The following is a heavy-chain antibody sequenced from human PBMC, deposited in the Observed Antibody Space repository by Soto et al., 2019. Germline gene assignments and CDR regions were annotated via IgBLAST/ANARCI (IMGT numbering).Heavy chain of an antibody. CDR3: ARDLKIVGATLGY. Sequence: EVQLVESGGGLVKPGGSLRLSCAASGFTFSSYSMNWVRQAPGKGLEWVSSISSSSSYIYYADSVKGRFTISRDNAKNSLYLQTNSLRAEDTAVYYCARDLKIVGATLGYWGQGTLVTVSS. D-gene: IGHD1-26*01. CDR1: GFTFSSYS. J-gene: IGHJ4*02. CDR2: ISSSSSYI. V-gene: IGHV3-21*01.